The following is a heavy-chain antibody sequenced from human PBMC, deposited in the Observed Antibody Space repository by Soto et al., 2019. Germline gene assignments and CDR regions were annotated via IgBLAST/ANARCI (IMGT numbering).Heavy chain of an antibody. Sequence: EVQLVESGGGLVQPGGSLRLSCAASGFTFSIYWMSWVRQAPGKGLEWVANIKQDGTQKNFADSVRGRFTISRDNAKNSLYLQMNSLRADDTAVYYCSRDKTAGYFDYWGQGTLVTVSS. CDR3: SRDKTAGYFDY. CDR2: IKQDGTQK. V-gene: IGHV3-7*01. D-gene: IGHD2-21*02. J-gene: IGHJ4*02. CDR1: GFTFSIYW.